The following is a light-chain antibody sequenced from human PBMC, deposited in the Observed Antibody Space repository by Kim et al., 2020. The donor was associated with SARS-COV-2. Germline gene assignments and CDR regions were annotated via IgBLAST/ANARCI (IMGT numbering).Light chain of an antibody. CDR1: NLGDKY. CDR2: QDS. Sequence: SYELTQPPSVSVALGQTASITCTGDNLGDKYACWYQQKPGQSPVLVIYQDSKRPSGIPERFSGSNSGNTATLTISGTQAMDEADYYCQAWDSSTGVFGGGTQLTVL. J-gene: IGLJ3*02. V-gene: IGLV3-1*01. CDR3: QAWDSSTGV.